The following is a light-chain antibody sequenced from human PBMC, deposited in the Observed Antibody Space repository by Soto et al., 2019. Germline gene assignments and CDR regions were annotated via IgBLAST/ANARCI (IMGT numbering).Light chain of an antibody. CDR2: GAS. J-gene: IGKJ1*01. V-gene: IGKV3-15*01. CDR1: QSVSST. CDR3: QHYGSSSTVA. Sequence: EIVMTQSPATLSVSPGGRATLSCRASQSVSSTLAWYQQKPGQAPRLLIYGASTRATGFPARFSGSVSGTDFTLTISRLETQDFAVYYCQHYGSSSTVAFGQGTKVDIK.